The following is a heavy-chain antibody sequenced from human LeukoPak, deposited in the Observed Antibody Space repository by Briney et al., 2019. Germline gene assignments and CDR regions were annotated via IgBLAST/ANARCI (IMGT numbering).Heavy chain of an antibody. Sequence: SEALSLTCTVSGGSISSYYGSWIRQPPGKGLEWIGEINHSGSTNYNPSLKSRVTISVDTSKNQFSLKLSSVTAADTAVYYCARGVLVHDYGDYWGQGTLVTVSS. D-gene: IGHD1-26*01. CDR3: ARGVLVHDYGDY. V-gene: IGHV4-34*01. J-gene: IGHJ4*02. CDR1: GGSISSYY. CDR2: INHSGST.